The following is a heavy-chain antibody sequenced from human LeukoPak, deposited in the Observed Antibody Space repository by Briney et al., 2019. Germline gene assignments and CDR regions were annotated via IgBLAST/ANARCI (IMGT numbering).Heavy chain of an antibody. CDR1: GFTFGDYA. V-gene: IGHV3-49*03. CDR3: AKDRRSLIDY. CDR2: IRSKAYGGTT. Sequence: GGSLRLSCTASGFTFGDYAMSWFRQAPGKGLEWVGFIRSKAYGGTTEYAASVKGRLTISRDDSKSIAYLQMNSLKTEDTAVYYCAKDRRSLIDYWGQGTLVTVSS. J-gene: IGHJ4*02.